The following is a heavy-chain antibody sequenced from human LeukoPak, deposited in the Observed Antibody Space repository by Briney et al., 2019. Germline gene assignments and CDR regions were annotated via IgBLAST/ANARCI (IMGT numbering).Heavy chain of an antibody. D-gene: IGHD5-18*01. CDR1: GYTFTTYY. Sequence: ASVKVSCKASGYTFTTYYMHWVRQAPGQGLEWMGIISPSGDSTSYAQKFQGTVTLTRDTSTSTVYMELSSLRSEDTAVYYCARENTAMAPFDYWGQGTLVTVSS. V-gene: IGHV1-46*01. CDR2: ISPSGDST. J-gene: IGHJ4*02. CDR3: ARENTAMAPFDY.